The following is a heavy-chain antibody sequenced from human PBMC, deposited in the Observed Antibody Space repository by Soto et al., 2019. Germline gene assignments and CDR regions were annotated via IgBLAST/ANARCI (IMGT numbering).Heavy chain of an antibody. CDR1: GFPFSNAW. CDR3: TTPNYDFWSGYYSGFDP. J-gene: IGHJ5*02. Sequence: GGSLRLSCAASGFPFSNAWMNLVRTAPGKGLEWVGRIKSKTDGGTTDYAAPVKGRFTISRDDSKNTLYLQMNSLKTEDTAVYYCTTPNYDFWSGYYSGFDPWGQGTLVTVSS. V-gene: IGHV3-15*07. D-gene: IGHD3-3*01. CDR2: IKSKTDGGTT.